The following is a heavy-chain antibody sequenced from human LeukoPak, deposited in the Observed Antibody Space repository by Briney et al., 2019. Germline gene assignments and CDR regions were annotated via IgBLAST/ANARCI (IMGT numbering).Heavy chain of an antibody. Sequence: PGGSLRLSCAASGFTFSSFGMSWVRQAPGKGLEWVSAISGSGGSTYYADSVKGRFTISRDNSKNTLYLQMNSLRAEDTAVFHCAKGPLYGSGSYYAFDYWSQGTLVTVSS. CDR3: AKGPLYGSGSYYAFDY. J-gene: IGHJ4*02. D-gene: IGHD3-10*01. V-gene: IGHV3-23*01. CDR1: GFTFSSFG. CDR2: ISGSGGST.